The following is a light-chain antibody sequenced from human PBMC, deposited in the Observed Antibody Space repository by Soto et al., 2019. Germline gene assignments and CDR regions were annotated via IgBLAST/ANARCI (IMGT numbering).Light chain of an antibody. CDR2: GAS. CDR1: QSVSIL. J-gene: IGKJ5*01. V-gene: IGKV3-20*01. CDR3: QQYGSSTIT. Sequence: EKVRTQSPATLSVSPGERATLSGRASQSVSILLAWYQQKPGQAPRLLIYGASSRATGIPDRFSGSGSGTDFTLTISRLEPEDFAVYYCQQYGSSTITFGQGTRLEIK.